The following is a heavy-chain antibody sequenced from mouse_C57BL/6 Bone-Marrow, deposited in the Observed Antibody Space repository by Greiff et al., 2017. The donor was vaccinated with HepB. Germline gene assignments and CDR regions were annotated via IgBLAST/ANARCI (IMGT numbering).Heavy chain of an antibody. CDR1: GYTFTSYW. D-gene: IGHD2-4*01. Sequence: QVQLQQPGAELVMPGASVKLSCKASGYTFTSYWMHWVKQRPGQGLEWIGEIDPSDSYTNYNQKFKGKSTLTVDKSSSTAYMQLSSLTSEDSAVYYCARDHDYGGAWFAYWGQGTLVTVSA. CDR3: ARDHDYGGAWFAY. CDR2: IDPSDSYT. J-gene: IGHJ3*01. V-gene: IGHV1-69*01.